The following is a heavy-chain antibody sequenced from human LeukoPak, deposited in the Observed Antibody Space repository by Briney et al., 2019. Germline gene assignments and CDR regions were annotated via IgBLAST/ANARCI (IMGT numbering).Heavy chain of an antibody. D-gene: IGHD2/OR15-2a*01. Sequence: PSETLSLTCTVSGDSVTNTRYYWGWIRQPPGKGLEWIGTIYYTGDTYYNPSLKSRVTISVDTSNDQFSLELTSVTAADTAVYYCARDLSGFYAFGIWGQGTMVTVSS. J-gene: IGHJ3*02. CDR3: ARDLSGFYAFGI. V-gene: IGHV4-39*07. CDR2: IYYTGDT. CDR1: GDSVTNTRYY.